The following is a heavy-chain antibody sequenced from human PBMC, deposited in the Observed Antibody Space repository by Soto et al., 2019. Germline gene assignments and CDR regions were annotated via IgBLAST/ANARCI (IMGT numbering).Heavy chain of an antibody. J-gene: IGHJ6*02. D-gene: IGHD3-10*01. Sequence: GESLKSSCKGSGYSFTRYWISWVRQMPGKGLEWMGRIDPSDSYTNYSPSFQGHVTISADKSISTAYLQWSSLKASDTAMYYCARLPYGSNYYGVDVWGQGTTVTVSS. CDR3: ARLPYGSNYYGVDV. CDR2: IDPSDSYT. V-gene: IGHV5-10-1*01. CDR1: GYSFTRYW.